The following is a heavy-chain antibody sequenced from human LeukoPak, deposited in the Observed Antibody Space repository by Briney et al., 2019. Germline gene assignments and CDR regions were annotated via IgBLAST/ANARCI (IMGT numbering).Heavy chain of an antibody. V-gene: IGHV4-59*03. CDR3: VRTWNYNWFDL. D-gene: IGHD1-7*01. Sequence: PSATLSLTCTASGDSMSRHYSSWIRQPPGKGLEWIAHIHHSGSTTYKPSFESRVTISIGTCKNQFSLKMAYLTTGDTGDYYCVRTWNYNWFDLWGEGTLVSASS. CDR2: IHHSGST. CDR1: GDSMSRHY. J-gene: IGHJ5*02.